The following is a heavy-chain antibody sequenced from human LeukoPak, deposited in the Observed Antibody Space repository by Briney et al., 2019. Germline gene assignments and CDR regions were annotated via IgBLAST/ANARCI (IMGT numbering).Heavy chain of an antibody. J-gene: IGHJ5*02. D-gene: IGHD3-10*01. Sequence: GASVKVSCKASGYTFTSYYMHWVRQAPGQGLEWMGIINPSGGSTSYAQKFQGRVTMTRDTSTSTVYMELSSLRSEDTAVYYCARDPPSQLGYGSGIGFDPWGQGTLVTVSS. V-gene: IGHV1-46*01. CDR3: ARDPPSQLGYGSGIGFDP. CDR1: GYTFTSYY. CDR2: INPSGGST.